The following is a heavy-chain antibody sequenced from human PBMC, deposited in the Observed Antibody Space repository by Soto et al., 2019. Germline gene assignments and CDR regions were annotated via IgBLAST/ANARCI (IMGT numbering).Heavy chain of an antibody. CDR2: ISYDGSNK. CDR3: ARDTTYYDILTGYSIMGDAFDI. CDR1: GFTFSSYA. J-gene: IGHJ3*02. V-gene: IGHV3-30-3*01. D-gene: IGHD3-9*01. Sequence: QVQLVESGGGVVQPGRSLRLSCAASGFTFSSYAMHWVRQAPGKGLEWVAVISYDGSNKYYADSVKGRFTISRDNSKNTLYLQMNSLRAEDTAVYYCARDTTYYDILTGYSIMGDAFDIWGQGTMVTVSS.